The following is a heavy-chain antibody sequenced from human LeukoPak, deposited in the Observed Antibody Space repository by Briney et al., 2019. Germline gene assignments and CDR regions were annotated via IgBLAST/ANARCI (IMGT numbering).Heavy chain of an antibody. D-gene: IGHD4-23*01. J-gene: IGHJ1*01. V-gene: IGHV4-59*01. CDR1: GGSISNSY. CDR3: ARQAAYGGNSVYFQH. CDR2: VYSSGST. Sequence: PSETLSLTCTLSGGSISNSYWSWIRQPPGRGLEWIGYVYSSGSTSYNPSLRSRVTISVDTSKNQFSLKLSSVTAADTAVYYCARQAAYGGNSVYFQHWGQGTLVTVSS.